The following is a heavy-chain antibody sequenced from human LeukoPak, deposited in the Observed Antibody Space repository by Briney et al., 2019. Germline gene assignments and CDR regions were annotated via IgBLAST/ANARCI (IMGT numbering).Heavy chain of an antibody. Sequence: SETLSLTCTVSGGSISSGGYYWSWLRQHPRTGLEWIGYIYYSGSTYYNPSLKSRVIISVDTSKNQFSLKLSSVTAADTAVYYCASSAGNWGWSDYWGQGTLVTVSS. CDR1: GGSISSGGYY. CDR2: IYYSGST. J-gene: IGHJ4*02. V-gene: IGHV4-31*03. CDR3: ASSAGNWGWSDY. D-gene: IGHD7-27*01.